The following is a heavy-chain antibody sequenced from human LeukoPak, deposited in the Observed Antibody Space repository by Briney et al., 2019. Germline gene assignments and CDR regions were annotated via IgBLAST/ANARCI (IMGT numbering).Heavy chain of an antibody. CDR1: GYTLTSYG. CDR3: ARDNPNDYGEH. CDR2: INPNSGGT. Sequence: ASVKVSCKASGYTLTSYGISWVRQAPGQGLEWMGWINPNSGGTNYAQKFQGRVTMTRDTSISTAYMELSRLRSDDTAVYYCARDNPNDYGEHWGQGTLVTVSS. J-gene: IGHJ1*01. V-gene: IGHV1-2*02. D-gene: IGHD4-17*01.